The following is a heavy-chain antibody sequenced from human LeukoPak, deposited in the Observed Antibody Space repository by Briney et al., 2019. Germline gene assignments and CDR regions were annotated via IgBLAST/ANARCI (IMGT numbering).Heavy chain of an antibody. J-gene: IGHJ3*02. CDR3: ALDSSGYYSAFDI. CDR1: GYTFTSYD. CDR2: MNPNSGNT. D-gene: IGHD3-22*01. V-gene: IGHV1-8*01. Sequence: ASVKVSCKASGYTFTSYDINWVRQATGQGLEWMGWMNPNSGNTGYAQKFQGRVTMTRNTSISTAYMELSSLRSEDTAVYYCALDSSGYYSAFDIWGQGTMVTVSS.